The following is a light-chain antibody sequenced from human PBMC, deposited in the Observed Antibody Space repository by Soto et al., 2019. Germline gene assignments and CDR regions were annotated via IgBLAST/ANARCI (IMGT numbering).Light chain of an antibody. CDR3: QQRSNWPLT. CDR1: QSVSSY. Sequence: IVLTQSPATLSLYPGERATLSCRASQSVSSYLAWYQQKPGQAPRLLIYGASNRATGIPARFSGSGSGTDFTLTISSLEPEDFAVYYCQQRSNWPLTFGPGTKVDIK. J-gene: IGKJ3*01. CDR2: GAS. V-gene: IGKV3-11*01.